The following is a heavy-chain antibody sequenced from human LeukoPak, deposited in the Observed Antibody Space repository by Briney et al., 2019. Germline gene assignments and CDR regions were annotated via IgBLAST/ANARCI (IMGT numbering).Heavy chain of an antibody. CDR3: ARERPLDTVVSQDF. Sequence: PSQTLSLTCTVSGGSISSGSYFWSWIRQPPGKGLEWIGYIYHTGNTYYNPSLESRVTMSVDKSKNQFSLSLASVTVADTAVYYCARERPLDTVVSQDFWGQGTLVIVSS. D-gene: IGHD4-23*01. CDR2: IYHTGNT. J-gene: IGHJ4*02. CDR1: GGSISSGSYF. V-gene: IGHV4-30-2*01.